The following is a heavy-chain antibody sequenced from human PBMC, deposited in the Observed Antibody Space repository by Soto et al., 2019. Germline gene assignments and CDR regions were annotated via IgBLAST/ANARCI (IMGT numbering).Heavy chain of an antibody. J-gene: IGHJ4*02. CDR3: ARGVLGDYDSLDVFDY. V-gene: IGHV3-48*01. D-gene: IGHD3-3*01. Sequence: GGSLRLSCAASGFTFSSYSMNWVRQAPGKGLEWVSYISSSSSTIYYADSVKGRFTISRDNAKNSLYLQMNSLRAEDTAVYYCARGVLGDYDSLDVFDYWGQGTLVTVSS. CDR1: GFTFSSYS. CDR2: ISSSSSTI.